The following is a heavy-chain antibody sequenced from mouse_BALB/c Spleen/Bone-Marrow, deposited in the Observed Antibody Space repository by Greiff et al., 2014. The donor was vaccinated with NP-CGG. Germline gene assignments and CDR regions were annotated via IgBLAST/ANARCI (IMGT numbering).Heavy chain of an antibody. D-gene: IGHD3-2*01. V-gene: IGHV14-1*02. Sequence: VQLQQSGAELVRPGALVKLSCRASGFNIKDYYMHWVKQRPEQGLEWIGWIDPANGNTLYDPKFQGKASTTADTSSNTAYLQLSSSPSENTAVDYCTRTACFFDYWGQGTTLTVSS. CDR1: GFNIKDYY. J-gene: IGHJ2*01. CDR3: TRTACFFDY. CDR2: IDPANGNT.